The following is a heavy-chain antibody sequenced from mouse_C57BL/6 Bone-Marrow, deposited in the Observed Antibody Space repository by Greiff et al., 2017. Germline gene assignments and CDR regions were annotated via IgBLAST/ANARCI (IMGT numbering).Heavy chain of an antibody. D-gene: IGHD2-4*01. V-gene: IGHV1-39*01. CDR3: ARGYDYDDAMDY. Sequence: VQLQQSGPELVKPGASVKISCTASGYSFTDYNMNWVKQSNGKGLEWIGVINPNSGTTSYNQKFKGKATLTVDQSASTAYMQLNSPTSDDSAVYYCARGYDYDDAMDYWGQGTSVTVSS. CDR1: GYSFTDYN. J-gene: IGHJ4*01. CDR2: INPNSGTT.